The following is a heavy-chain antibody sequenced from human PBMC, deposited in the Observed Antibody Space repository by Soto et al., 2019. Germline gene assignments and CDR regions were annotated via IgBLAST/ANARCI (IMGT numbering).Heavy chain of an antibody. CDR2: IWYDGSNK. V-gene: IGHV3-33*01. J-gene: IGHJ6*02. Sequence: PGGSLRLSCAASGFTFSSYGMHWVRQAPGKGLEWVAVIWYDGSNKYYADSVKGRFTISRDNSKNTLYLQMNSLRAEDTAVYYCARGFEGSKGRMATARYYYYYGMDVWGQGTTVTVS. CDR3: ARGFEGSKGRMATARYYYYYGMDV. D-gene: IGHD6-6*01. CDR1: GFTFSSYG.